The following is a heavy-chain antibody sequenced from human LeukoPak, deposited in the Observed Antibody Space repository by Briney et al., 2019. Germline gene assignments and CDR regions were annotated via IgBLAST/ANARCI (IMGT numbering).Heavy chain of an antibody. D-gene: IGHD1-26*01. CDR2: INWNGAIR. CDR1: GFNFDGYG. Sequence: GGSLRLSCAASGFNFDGYGMTWVRHAPGKGLEWGLGINWNGAIRDYADSAKGRFTISRDNAKNSLYLQMNSLRVEDTALYYCARTRYSGSYGGADYWGQGTQITVSS. V-gene: IGHV3-20*04. J-gene: IGHJ4*02. CDR3: ARTRYSGSYGGADY.